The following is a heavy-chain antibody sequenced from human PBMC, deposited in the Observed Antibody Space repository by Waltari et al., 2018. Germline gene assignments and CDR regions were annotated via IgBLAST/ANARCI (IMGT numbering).Heavy chain of an antibody. J-gene: IGHJ6*03. CDR3: SRVFGYYYYYMDV. D-gene: IGHD3-3*01. CDR1: GGSLSGYH. CDR2: INDSGRT. V-gene: IGHV4-34*02. Sequence: QVQLQQWGAGLLKPSETLSLTCDVSGGSLSGYHWTWIGQPPGKGLEWSGEINDSGRTTNNPALEIRVTGSIDPANNQFSLRVRSVTAADTAVYYCSRVFGYYYYYMDVWGKGTTVTISS.